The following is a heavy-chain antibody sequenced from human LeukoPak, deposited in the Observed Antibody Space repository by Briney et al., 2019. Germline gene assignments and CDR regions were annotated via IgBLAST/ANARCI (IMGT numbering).Heavy chain of an antibody. CDR1: GFTVSSNY. CDR2: IYSGGST. J-gene: IGHJ3*02. CDR3: ARGLLLWFADDAFDI. V-gene: IGHV3-53*05. Sequence: GGSLRLSCAAPGFTVSSNYMSWVRQAPGKGLEWVSVIYSGGSTYYADSVKGRFTISRDNSKNTLYLQMNSLRAEDTAVYYCARGLLLWFADDAFDIWGQGTMVTVSS. D-gene: IGHD3-10*01.